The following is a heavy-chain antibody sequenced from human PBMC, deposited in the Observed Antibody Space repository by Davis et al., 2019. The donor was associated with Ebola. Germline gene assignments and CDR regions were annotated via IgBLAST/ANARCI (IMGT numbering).Heavy chain of an antibody. CDR2: IYNIGST. CDR1: GGSFGSYY. V-gene: IGHV4-59*01. J-gene: IGHJ4*02. CDR3: ARSLNIEYFDY. Sequence: MPSETLSLTCAVYGGSFGSYYWTWIRQPPGKGLEWIGDIYNIGSTNYSPSLRSRVTISVDTSKNQFSLKLTSVTAADTALYYCARSLNIEYFDYWGQGNLVTVSS. D-gene: IGHD2/OR15-2a*01.